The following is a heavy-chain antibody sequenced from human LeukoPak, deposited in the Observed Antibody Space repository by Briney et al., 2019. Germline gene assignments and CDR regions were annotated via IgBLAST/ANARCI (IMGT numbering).Heavy chain of an antibody. CDR3: ARGPTTVTRAFDY. D-gene: IGHD4-17*01. V-gene: IGHV4-4*02. CDR1: SGSIFSSNW. J-gene: IGHJ4*02. CDR2: IFHSGST. Sequence: SETLSLTCAVSSGSIFSSNWWSWVRQPPGKGLEWIGQIFHSGSTSYSPSLKSRVTMSVDTSKNQFSLNLNSVTAADTAVYYCARGPTTVTRAFDYWGQGTLVTVSS.